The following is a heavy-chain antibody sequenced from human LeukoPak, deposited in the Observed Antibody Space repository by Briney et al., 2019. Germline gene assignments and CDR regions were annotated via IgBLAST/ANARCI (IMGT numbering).Heavy chain of an antibody. Sequence: SQTLSFTCTVSGGSISSGSYYWSWIRQPAGKALEWIGRIYSSGSTNYNPSLKSRVTISVDTSKNQFSLKLSSVTAADTAMYYCARELSPRDGKGYYFDYWGQGTLVTVSS. CDR3: ARELSPRDGKGYYFDY. J-gene: IGHJ4*02. V-gene: IGHV4-61*02. CDR2: IYSSGST. D-gene: IGHD2-21*02. CDR1: GGSISSGSYY.